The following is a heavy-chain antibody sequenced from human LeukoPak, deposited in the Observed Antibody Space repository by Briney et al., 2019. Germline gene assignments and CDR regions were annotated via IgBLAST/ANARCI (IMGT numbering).Heavy chain of an antibody. CDR2: ISGSGGST. CDR1: GFTFSSYA. CDR3: AKDAFYDDYGDYVFNY. Sequence: GGSLRLSCAASGFTFSSYAMSWVRQAPGKGLEWVSAISGSGGSTYYADSVKGRFTISRDNSKNTLYLQMNSLRAEDTAVYYCAKDAFYDDYGDYVFNYWGQGTLVTVSS. D-gene: IGHD4-17*01. V-gene: IGHV3-23*01. J-gene: IGHJ4*02.